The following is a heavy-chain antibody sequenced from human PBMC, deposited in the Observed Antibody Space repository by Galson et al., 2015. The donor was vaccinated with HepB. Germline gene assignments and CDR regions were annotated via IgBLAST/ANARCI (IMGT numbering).Heavy chain of an antibody. CDR1: GYTFTGYY. D-gene: IGHD3-9*01. V-gene: IGHV1-2*06. J-gene: IGHJ3*02. CDR2: INPNSGGT. CDR3: AREYYDILTGYYRPHAFDI. Sequence: SVKVSCKASGYTFTGYYMHWVRQAPGQGLEWMGRINPNSGGTNYAQKFQGRVTMTRDTSISTAYMELSRLRSDDTAVYYCAREYYDILTGYYRPHAFDIWGQGTMVTVSS.